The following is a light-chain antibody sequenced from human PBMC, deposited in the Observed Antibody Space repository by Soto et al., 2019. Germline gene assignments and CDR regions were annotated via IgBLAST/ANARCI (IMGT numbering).Light chain of an antibody. CDR3: QQSYSTVLYT. V-gene: IGKV1-39*01. Sequence: IQLTQSPSSLSASVGDTVSITCRASQNILTFLNWYQHRPGKAPKLLINAASSLQSGVPSRLSGTGSGTEFTLTISSLQPEDFAPYYCQQSYSTVLYTFGQGTKLEIK. CDR1: QNILTF. CDR2: AAS. J-gene: IGKJ2*01.